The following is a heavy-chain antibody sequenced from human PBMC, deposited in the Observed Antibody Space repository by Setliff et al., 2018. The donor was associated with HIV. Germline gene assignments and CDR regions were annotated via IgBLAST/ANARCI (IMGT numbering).Heavy chain of an antibody. CDR1: GYTFTGYY. V-gene: IGHV1-18*04. J-gene: IGHJ4*02. CDR3: ARDPRATIPRFDGYYFDY. Sequence: ASVKVSCKASGYTFTGYYMHWVRQAPGQGLEWMGWISTYSDETSSSQNLQGRLTMTTDTSTGTAYMELRSLRSYDTAVYYCARDPRATIPRFDGYYFDYWGQGTLVTVSS. CDR2: ISTYSDET. D-gene: IGHD1-26*01.